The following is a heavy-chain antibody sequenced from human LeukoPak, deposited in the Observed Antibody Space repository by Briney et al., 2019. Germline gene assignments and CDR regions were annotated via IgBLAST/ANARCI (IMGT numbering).Heavy chain of an antibody. D-gene: IGHD3-10*01. CDR1: GYTFSRYW. Sequence: GVSLRLSCAASGYTFSRYWRHWVRQGPGKGLVWVSRINEDGSSTSYAESVRGRFTISRDNAKNTLYLQMNSLRAEDAAVYYCTTDTFGARDSWGQGTLVTVSS. V-gene: IGHV3-74*01. J-gene: IGHJ4*02. CDR3: TTDTFGARDS. CDR2: INEDGSST.